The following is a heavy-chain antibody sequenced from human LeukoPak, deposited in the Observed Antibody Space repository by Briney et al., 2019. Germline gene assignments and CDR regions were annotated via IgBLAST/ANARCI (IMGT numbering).Heavy chain of an antibody. D-gene: IGHD3-3*01. J-gene: IGHJ4*02. V-gene: IGHV4-34*01. CDR3: ARRVVIGYFDY. CDR1: GGSFSGYY. Sequence: PSETLSLTCAVYGGSFSGYYWSWIRQPPGKGLEWIGEINHSGSTNYNPSLKSRVTISVDTSKNQFSLKLSSVTAADTAVYYCARRVVIGYFDYWGQGTLVTVSS. CDR2: INHSGST.